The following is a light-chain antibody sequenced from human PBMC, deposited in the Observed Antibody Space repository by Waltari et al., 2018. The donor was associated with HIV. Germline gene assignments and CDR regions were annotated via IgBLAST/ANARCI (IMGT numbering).Light chain of an antibody. Sequence: QSALPQPRSVSGSPGPSVTMSCTGTNSDVGAYNYVSWYQQYPGKAPRLIVHDVTQRPSGVPDRFSGSKSGNTASLTISGLQAEDEADYYCCSYAGSYTWVFGEGTKLTVL. CDR1: NSDVGAYNY. CDR3: CSYAGSYTWV. V-gene: IGLV2-11*01. J-gene: IGLJ3*02. CDR2: DVT.